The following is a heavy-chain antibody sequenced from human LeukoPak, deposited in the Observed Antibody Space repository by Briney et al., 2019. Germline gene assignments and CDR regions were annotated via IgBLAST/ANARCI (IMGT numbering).Heavy chain of an antibody. CDR1: GITFSSYG. CDR3: AKNGDRGAYCTGGTCYPYFYYYMDV. D-gene: IGHD2-15*01. Sequence: GGTLRLSCAASGITFSSYGMSWVRQAPGKGLEWDSSIRSTGGTTYYADSVKGRFTISRDNSKNTLYLQMNSLRAEDTAIYYCAKNGDRGAYCTGGTCYPYFYYYMDVWGKGTTVTI. J-gene: IGHJ6*03. V-gene: IGHV3-23*01. CDR2: IRSTGGTT.